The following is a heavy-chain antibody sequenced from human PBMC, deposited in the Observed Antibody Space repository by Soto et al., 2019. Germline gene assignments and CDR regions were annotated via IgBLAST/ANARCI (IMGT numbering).Heavy chain of an antibody. D-gene: IGHD2-8*01. V-gene: IGHV1-2*04. CDR2: INPKSGGT. J-gene: IGHJ6*02. CDR3: ARGDSTDCSNGVCSFFYNHDMDV. Sequence: ASVKVSCKASGYSFTDYHIHWVRQSPGQGLEWLGRINPKSGGTSTAQKFQGWVTMTTDTSISTASMELTRLTSDDTAIYYCARGDSTDCSNGVCSFFYNHDMDVWGQGTTVTVSS. CDR1: GYSFTDYH.